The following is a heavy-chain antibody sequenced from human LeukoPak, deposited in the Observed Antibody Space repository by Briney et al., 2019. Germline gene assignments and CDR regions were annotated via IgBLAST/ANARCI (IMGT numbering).Heavy chain of an antibody. CDR3: ATYHKLESLLFEY. CDR1: GFTFSSYG. Sequence: AGGSRRLSCAASGFTFSSYGMHWVRQAPGKGLEWVAVISYDGSNKYYADSVKGGFTISRDNSKNTRYLQMNRLGAEDTAVYYCATYHKLESLLFEYWGQGTLVTVSS. D-gene: IGHD1-1*01. J-gene: IGHJ4*02. CDR2: ISYDGSNK. V-gene: IGHV3-30*03.